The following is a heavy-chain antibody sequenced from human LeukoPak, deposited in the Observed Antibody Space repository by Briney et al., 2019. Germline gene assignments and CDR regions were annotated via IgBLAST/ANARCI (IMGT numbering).Heavy chain of an antibody. J-gene: IGHJ4*02. CDR3: ARDRGYSGGLVDY. D-gene: IGHD5-18*01. V-gene: IGHV4-31*03. Sequence: PSETLSLTCTVSGGSISSGGYYWSWIRQHPGKGLEWIGYIYYCGSTYYNPSLKSRVTISVGTSKNQFSLKLSSVTAADTAVYYCARDRGYSGGLVDYWGQGTLVTVSP. CDR1: GGSISSGGYY. CDR2: IYYCGST.